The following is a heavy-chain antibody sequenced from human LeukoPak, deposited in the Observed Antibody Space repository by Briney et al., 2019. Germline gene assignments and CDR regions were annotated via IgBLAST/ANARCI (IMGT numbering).Heavy chain of an antibody. CDR2: IYYSGST. J-gene: IGHJ4*02. D-gene: IGHD6-13*01. Sequence: SETLSLTCTVSGGSISSYYWSWIRQPPGKGLEWIGYIYYSGSTNYNPSLKSRVTISVDTSKNQFSLKLSSVTAADTAVYYCARATDSSSWYGDLDYWGQGTLVTVSS. V-gene: IGHV4-59*01. CDR3: ARATDSSSWYGDLDY. CDR1: GGSISSYY.